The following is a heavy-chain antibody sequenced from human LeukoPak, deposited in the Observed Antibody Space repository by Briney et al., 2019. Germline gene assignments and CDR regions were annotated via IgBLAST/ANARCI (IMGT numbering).Heavy chain of an antibody. D-gene: IGHD3-22*01. CDR3: ARSLYYDSSLDY. J-gene: IGHJ4*02. CDR2: IYHSGST. V-gene: IGHV4-30-2*01. CDR1: GGSISSGGYS. Sequence: PSQTLSLTCAVSGGSISSGGYSWSWIRQPPGKGLEWIGYIYHSGSTYYNPSLKSRVTMSVDTSKNQFSLKLSSVTAADTAVYYCARSLYYDSSLDYWGQGTLVTVSS.